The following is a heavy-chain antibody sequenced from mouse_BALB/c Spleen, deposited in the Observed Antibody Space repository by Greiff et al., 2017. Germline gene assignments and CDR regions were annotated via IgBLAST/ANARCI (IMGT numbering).Heavy chain of an antibody. V-gene: IGHV1-14*01. CDR1: GYTFTSYV. D-gene: IGHD2-10*02. J-gene: IGHJ1*01. CDR2: INPYNDGT. CDR3: ARGRDLVHFDV. Sequence: EVQLQQSGPELVKPGASVKMSCKASGYTFTSYVMHWVKQKPGQGLEWIGYINPYNDGTKYNEKFKGKATLTSDKSSSTAYMELSSLTSEDSAVYYCARGRDLVHFDVWGAGTTVTVSS.